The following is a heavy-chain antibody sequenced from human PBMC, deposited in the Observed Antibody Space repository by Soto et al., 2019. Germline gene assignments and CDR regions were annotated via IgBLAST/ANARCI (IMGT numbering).Heavy chain of an antibody. V-gene: IGHV1-18*01. CDR1: GYAFTRYY. CDR2: VSAYNGNT. Sequence: ASVKVSCKASGYAFTRYYINWVRQAPGQGLEWMGWVSAYNGNTHYEQKLQGRVTLTTDTSTSTAYMELRSLRSDDTAVYFCARGGQWDFLSDYWGQGTLVTVSS. J-gene: IGHJ4*02. D-gene: IGHD1-26*01. CDR3: ARGGQWDFLSDY.